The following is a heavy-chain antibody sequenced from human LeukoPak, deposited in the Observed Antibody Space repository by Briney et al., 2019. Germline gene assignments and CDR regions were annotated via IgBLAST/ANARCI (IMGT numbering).Heavy chain of an antibody. V-gene: IGHV3-30*02. CDR1: GFTFSSYG. D-gene: IGHD2-2*01. Sequence: PGGSLRLSCAASGFTFSSYGMHWVRQAPGKGLEWVAFIRYDGSNKYYADSVKGRFTISRDNSKNTLYLQMNSLRAEDTAVYYCAKDLVRYCSSTSCYSGFDYWGQGTLVTVSS. CDR2: IRYDGSNK. J-gene: IGHJ4*02. CDR3: AKDLVRYCSSTSCYSGFDY.